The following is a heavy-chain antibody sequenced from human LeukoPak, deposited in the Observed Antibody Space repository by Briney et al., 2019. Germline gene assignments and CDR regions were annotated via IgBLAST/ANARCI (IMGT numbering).Heavy chain of an antibody. CDR1: GYSISSGYY. J-gene: IGHJ3*02. Sequence: PSETLSLTCTVSGYSISSGYYWGWIRQPPGKGLEWIGSIYHSGSTYYNPSLKSRVTISVDTSKNQFSLKLSSVTAADMAVYYCARGRIVGAMAGGIDIWGQGTMVTVSS. CDR2: IYHSGST. CDR3: ARGRIVGAMAGGIDI. V-gene: IGHV4-38-2*02. D-gene: IGHD1-26*01.